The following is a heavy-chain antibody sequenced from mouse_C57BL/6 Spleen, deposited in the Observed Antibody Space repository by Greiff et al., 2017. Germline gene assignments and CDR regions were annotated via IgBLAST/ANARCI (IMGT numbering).Heavy chain of an antibody. CDR1: GYTFTEYT. D-gene: IGHD2-1*01. CDR2: FYPGSGSI. J-gene: IGHJ4*01. CDR3: ARHEGKGFGNFYAMDY. V-gene: IGHV1-62-2*01. Sequence: QVQLKESGAELVKPGASVKLSCKASGYTFTEYTIHWVKQRSGQGLEWIGWFYPGSGSIKYNEKFKDKATLTADKSSSTVYMELSRLTSEDSAVYFCARHEGKGFGNFYAMDYWGQGTSVTVSS.